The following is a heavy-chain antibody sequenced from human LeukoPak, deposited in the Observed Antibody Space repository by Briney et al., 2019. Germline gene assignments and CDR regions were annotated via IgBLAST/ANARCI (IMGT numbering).Heavy chain of an antibody. J-gene: IGHJ4*02. CDR1: GFTVSSNS. D-gene: IGHD3-16*01. V-gene: IGHV3-7*01. Sequence: PGGSLRLSCTVSGFTVSSNSMSWVRQAPGKGLEWVANIKQDGSEKYYVDSVKGRFTISRDNAKNSLYLQMNSLRAEDTAVYYCARGRQPLRFDYWGQGTLVTVSS. CDR3: ARGRQPLRFDY. CDR2: IKQDGSEK.